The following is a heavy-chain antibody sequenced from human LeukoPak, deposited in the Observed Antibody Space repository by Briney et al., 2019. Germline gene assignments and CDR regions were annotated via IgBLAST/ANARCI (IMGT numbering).Heavy chain of an antibody. Sequence: GASVKVSCKASGGTFTSYGISWVRQAPGQGLEWMGWISAYNGNTNYAQKLQGRVTMTTDTSTSTAYMELRSLRSDDTAVYYCARVWDFWSGHRTMYYFDYWGQGTLVTVSS. CDR2: ISAYNGNT. CDR3: ARVWDFWSGHRTMYYFDY. CDR1: GGTFTSYG. D-gene: IGHD3-3*01. J-gene: IGHJ4*02. V-gene: IGHV1-18*01.